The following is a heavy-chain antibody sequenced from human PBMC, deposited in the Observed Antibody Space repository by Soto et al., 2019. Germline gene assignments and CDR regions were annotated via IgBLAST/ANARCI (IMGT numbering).Heavy chain of an antibody. CDR2: ISSSSSTI. Sequence: GGSLRLSCAASGFTFSSYSMNWVRQAPGKGLEWVSYISSSSSTIYYADSVKGRFTISRDNAKNSLYLQMNSLRAEDTAVYYCARALRSTGDDAFDIWGQGTMVTVSS. CDR3: ARALRSTGDDAFDI. D-gene: IGHD7-27*01. J-gene: IGHJ3*02. CDR1: GFTFSSYS. V-gene: IGHV3-48*04.